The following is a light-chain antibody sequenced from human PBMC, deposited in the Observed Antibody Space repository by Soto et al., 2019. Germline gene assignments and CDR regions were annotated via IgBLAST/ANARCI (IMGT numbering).Light chain of an antibody. J-gene: IGKJ4*01. CDR2: GAS. CDR1: QSINSN. CDR3: QQYNTYPLT. Sequence: EIGMTQSPATLSVSPGERATLSCRASQSINSNLAWYQQKPGQAPRLLIYGASTRATGIPARFSGSGSGTDFTLTISSLQSEDLGTYYCQQYNTYPLTFGGGTKVQI. V-gene: IGKV3-15*01.